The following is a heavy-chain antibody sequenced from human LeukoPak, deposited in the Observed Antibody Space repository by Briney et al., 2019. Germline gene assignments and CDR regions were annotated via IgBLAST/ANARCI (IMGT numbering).Heavy chain of an antibody. V-gene: IGHV4-59*08. D-gene: IGHD5-24*01. J-gene: IGHJ4*02. CDR3: ARGAGAGYNLQPFDY. Sequence: SETLSLTCTVSGGSISSYYWSWIRQPPGKRLEWIGCIYYSGSTKYNPCLKSRVSISVDTSKNQFSLKLSSVTAADTAVYYCARGAGAGYNLQPFDYWGQGTLVTVSS. CDR1: GGSISSYY. CDR2: IYYSGST.